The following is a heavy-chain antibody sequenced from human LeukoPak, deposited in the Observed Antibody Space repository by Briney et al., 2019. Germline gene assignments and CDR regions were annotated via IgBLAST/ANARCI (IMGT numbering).Heavy chain of an antibody. V-gene: IGHV3-11*04. CDR2: ISSSGSTI. J-gene: IGHJ4*02. Sequence: PGGSLRLSYAASGFTFSDYYMSWIRQAPGKGLEWVSYISSSGSTIYYADSVKGRFTISRDNAKNSLYLQMNSLRAEDTAVYYCARILYDFWSDYYPFDYWGQGTLVTVSS. D-gene: IGHD3-3*01. CDR3: ARILYDFWSDYYPFDY. CDR1: GFTFSDYY.